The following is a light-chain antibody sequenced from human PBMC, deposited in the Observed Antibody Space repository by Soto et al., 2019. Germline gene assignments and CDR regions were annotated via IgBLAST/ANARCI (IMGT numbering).Light chain of an antibody. CDR1: QGIRNY. Sequence: DIQMTQSPTSLSASVGDRVTITCRASQGIRNYVAWYQQKPGKAPKLLIYAASTLQSGVPSRFSGSGSGTDFTLTINSLQHHDVATYSCQKYSSVPVFGPGTKVEIK. V-gene: IGKV1-27*01. CDR2: AAS. J-gene: IGKJ3*01. CDR3: QKYSSVPV.